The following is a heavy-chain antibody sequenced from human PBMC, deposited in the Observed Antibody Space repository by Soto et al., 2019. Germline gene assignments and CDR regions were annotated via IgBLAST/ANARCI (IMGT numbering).Heavy chain of an antibody. Sequence: PEECLTSSCQVSGYSFSSYWIVWVLQMPGKGLEWMGIIYPGDSEIRYSPSFQGQVTISADTSISTAYLQWSRLKASDTAIYYCARRRGSGSDYYYNYGMGVWGQGTTVTVSS. CDR2: IYPGDSEI. D-gene: IGHD1-26*01. J-gene: IGHJ6*01. CDR1: GYSFSSYW. V-gene: IGHV5-51*01. CDR3: ARRRGSGSDYYYNYGMGV.